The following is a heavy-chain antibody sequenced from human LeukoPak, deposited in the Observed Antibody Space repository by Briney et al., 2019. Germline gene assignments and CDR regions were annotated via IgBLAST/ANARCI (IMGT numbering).Heavy chain of an antibody. CDR2: INHSGST. Sequence: PSETLSLTCAVYGGSFSGYYWSWIRQPPGKGLEWIGEINHSGSTNYNPSLKSRVTISVDTSKDQFSLKLSSVTAADTAAYYCAASTAPLDYWGQGTLVTVSS. CDR3: AASTAPLDY. V-gene: IGHV4-34*01. CDR1: GGSFSGYY. D-gene: IGHD6-6*01. J-gene: IGHJ4*02.